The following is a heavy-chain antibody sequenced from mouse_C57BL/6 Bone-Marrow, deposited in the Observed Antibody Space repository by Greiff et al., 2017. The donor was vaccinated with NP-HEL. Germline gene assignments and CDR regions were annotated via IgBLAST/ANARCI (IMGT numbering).Heavy chain of an antibody. V-gene: IGHV7-3*01. J-gene: IGHJ4*01. CDR2: RRKKANGYPT. CDR3: ARSIYYDYADDPFYAMDY. D-gene: IGHD2-4*01. CDR1: GGKMKEEE. Sequence: EVKLKEAGGGLVQPGGSLSLSCAASGGKMKEEERRWGGQPTGKGEEGRGGRRKKANGYPTEYSASVKGRFTISRDNSQSILYLQMNALRAEDSATYYCARSIYYDYADDPFYAMDYWGQGTSVTVSS.